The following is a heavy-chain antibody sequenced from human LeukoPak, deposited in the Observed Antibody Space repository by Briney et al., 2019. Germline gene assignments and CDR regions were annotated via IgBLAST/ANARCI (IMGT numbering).Heavy chain of an antibody. D-gene: IGHD2-21*01. Sequence: GESLKISCKSSGYSFTTYWIAWVRQMPGKGLEWMGIIYPGDSDTRYSPSFLGQVTISADKSISTAYLQWTSLKASDSAMYYCARVLIRGDEIDYWGQGTLVTVSS. CDR1: GYSFTTYW. CDR2: IYPGDSDT. V-gene: IGHV5-51*01. CDR3: ARVLIRGDEIDY. J-gene: IGHJ4*02.